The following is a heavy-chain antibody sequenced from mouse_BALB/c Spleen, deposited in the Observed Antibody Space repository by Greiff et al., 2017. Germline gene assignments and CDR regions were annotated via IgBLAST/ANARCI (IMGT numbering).Heavy chain of an antibody. V-gene: IGHV3-6*02. CDR2: ISYDGSN. D-gene: IGHD1-1*01. CDR3: ARRPIYYYGSSEAMDY. J-gene: IGHJ4*01. CDR1: GYSITSGYY. Sequence: ESGPGLVKPSQSLSLTCSVTGYSITSGYYWNWIRQFPGNKLEWMGYISYDGSNNYNPSLKNRISITRDTSKNQFFLKLNSVTTEDTATYYCARRPIYYYGSSEAMDYWGQGTSVTVSS.